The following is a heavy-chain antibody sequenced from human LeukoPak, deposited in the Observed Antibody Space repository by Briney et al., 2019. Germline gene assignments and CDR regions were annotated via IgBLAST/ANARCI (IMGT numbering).Heavy chain of an antibody. J-gene: IGHJ6*03. V-gene: IGHV3-53*01. CDR3: ARVPAKDYFYYMDV. Sequence: GGSLRLSCAASGFTVSSNYMSWVRQAPGKGLEWVSLFYSGGSIYYADSVEGRFTISRDSSKNTLYLQMNGLRAEDTAVYYCARVPAKDYFYYMDVWGNGTTVTVSS. CDR2: FYSGGSI. CDR1: GFTVSSNY.